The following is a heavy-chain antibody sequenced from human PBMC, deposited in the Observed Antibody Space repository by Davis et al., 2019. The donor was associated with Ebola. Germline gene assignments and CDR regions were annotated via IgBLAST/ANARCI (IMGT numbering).Heavy chain of an antibody. CDR2: IWYDGSNK. CDR3: ARDPEVISASFDY. Sequence: GESLKISCAASGFTFSSYGMHWVRQAPGKGLEWVAVIWYDGSNKYYADSVKGRFTISRDNSKNTLYPQMNSLRAEDTAAYYCARDPEVISASFDYWGQGTLVTVSS. J-gene: IGHJ4*02. CDR1: GFTFSSYG. V-gene: IGHV3-33*01. D-gene: IGHD3-22*01.